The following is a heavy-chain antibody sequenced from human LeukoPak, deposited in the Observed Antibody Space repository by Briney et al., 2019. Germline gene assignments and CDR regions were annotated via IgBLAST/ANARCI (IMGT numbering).Heavy chain of an antibody. Sequence: GESLQISCKGSGYSSVNYWIGWVRQMPGKGLEWMGIIYPGDSDTRYSPSFQGQVTISADKSISTASLQWSSLKASDTAIYYCAIHDCSGGRCYSPYYFYYAMDVWGQGTTVTVSS. D-gene: IGHD2-15*01. CDR2: IYPGDSDT. CDR1: GYSSVNYW. J-gene: IGHJ6*02. CDR3: AIHDCSGGRCYSPYYFYYAMDV. V-gene: IGHV5-51*01.